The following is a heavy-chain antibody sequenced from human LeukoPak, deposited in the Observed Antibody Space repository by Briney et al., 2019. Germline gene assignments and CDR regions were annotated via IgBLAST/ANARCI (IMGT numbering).Heavy chain of an antibody. D-gene: IGHD3-9*01. CDR2: INPNSGGT. J-gene: IGHJ5*02. CDR1: GYTFTGYY. Sequence: GASVKVSCKASGYTFTGYYMHWVRQAPGQGLEWMGWINPNSGGTNYAQKFQGRVAMTRDTSISTAYMELSRLRSDDTAVYYCARGRNYDILTGYRGYWFDPWGQGTQVTVSS. CDR3: ARGRNYDILTGYRGYWFDP. V-gene: IGHV1-2*02.